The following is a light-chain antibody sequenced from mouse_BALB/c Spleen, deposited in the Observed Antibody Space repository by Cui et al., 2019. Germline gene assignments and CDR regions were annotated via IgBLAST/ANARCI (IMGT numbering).Light chain of an antibody. V-gene: IGKV1-135*01. J-gene: IGKJ1*01. CDR2: LGS. Sequence: DVVMTQTPPTLSVTIGHPASISCKESQSRLDSDGKTELKWWLQRPGQATKRLIYLGSKLDSGVPDRLTGSGSGTDFKLKSSRGEPEDLGVYYCWQGTHCPWTFGGGTKLEIK. CDR1: QSRLDSDGKTE. CDR3: WQGTHCPWT.